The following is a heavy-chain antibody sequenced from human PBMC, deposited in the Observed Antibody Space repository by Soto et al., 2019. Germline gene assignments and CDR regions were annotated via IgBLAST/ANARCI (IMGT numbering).Heavy chain of an antibody. D-gene: IGHD6-13*01. V-gene: IGHV4-34*01. CDR1: GGSFSGYY. Sequence: PSETLSLTCAVYGGSFSGYYWSWIRQPPGKGLEWIGEINHSGSTNNNPSLKSRVTISVDTYTNQFSLKLISVTAADTAIYYCTRHEGGAAADRPLDYWGQGTLVTVSS. CDR3: TRHEGGAAADRPLDY. CDR2: INHSGST. J-gene: IGHJ4*02.